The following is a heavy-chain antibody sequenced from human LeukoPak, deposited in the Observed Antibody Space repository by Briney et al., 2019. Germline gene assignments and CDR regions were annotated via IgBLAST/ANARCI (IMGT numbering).Heavy chain of an antibody. CDR1: GGSISSGGYY. CDR3: ARRPVGASGYDS. D-gene: IGHD1-26*01. V-gene: IGHV4-39*01. J-gene: IGHJ4*02. Sequence: ASETLSLTCTVSGGSISSGGYYWSWIRQPPGKGLEWIGSTYYSGSTYYNPSLKSRVTISVDTSKNQFSLKLSSVTAADTAVHYCARRPVGASGYDSWGQGTLVTVSS. CDR2: TYYSGST.